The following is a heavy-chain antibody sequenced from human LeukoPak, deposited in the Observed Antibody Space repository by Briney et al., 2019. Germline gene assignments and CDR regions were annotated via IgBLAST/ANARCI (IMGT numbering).Heavy chain of an antibody. CDR3: ARAPSEIGGYYPEYFRH. V-gene: IGHV3-74*01. D-gene: IGHD3-22*01. CDR2: IISAGST. Sequence: GGSLRLSCAASGFTFSSSWMHWVRPAPGRGLVWVSRIISAGSTNSADSVKARFTSARDNAKNKLSLQMNSLRAEDTGVYYCARAPSEIGGYYPEYFRHWGQGTRVTVSS. CDR1: GFTFSSSW. J-gene: IGHJ1*01.